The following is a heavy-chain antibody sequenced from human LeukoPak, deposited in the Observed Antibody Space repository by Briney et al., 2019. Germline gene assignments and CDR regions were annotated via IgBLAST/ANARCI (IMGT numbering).Heavy chain of an antibody. V-gene: IGHV3-74*01. CDR3: ATKQWLAPPPDS. Sequence: RGSLRLSCAASGFTFSKYWMLWVRQAPGKGLESVSRINTDGTVTTYADSVKGRFTISRDNADNTMFLQMNSGRDEDTAVYYCATKQWLAPPPDSWGQGTPVTVSS. D-gene: IGHD6-19*01. J-gene: IGHJ4*02. CDR2: INTDGTVT. CDR1: GFTFSKYW.